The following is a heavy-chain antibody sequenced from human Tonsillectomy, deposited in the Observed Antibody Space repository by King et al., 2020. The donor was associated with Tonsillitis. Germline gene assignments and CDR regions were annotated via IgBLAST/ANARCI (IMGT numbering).Heavy chain of an antibody. J-gene: IGHJ1*01. CDR2: ISGSGHAT. D-gene: IGHD4-17*01. Sequence: VQLVESGGGLVQPGGSLRLSCAASGFTFTSYAMTWVRQAPGKGLEWVSAISGSGHATYYADSGKGRFAISRAESKNTLFLQMNTLRAEDTAVYYCVKHYGNQNTDECFPHWGQGTLVTVSS. CDR3: VKHYGNQNTDECFPH. CDR1: GFTFTSYA. V-gene: IGHV3-23*04.